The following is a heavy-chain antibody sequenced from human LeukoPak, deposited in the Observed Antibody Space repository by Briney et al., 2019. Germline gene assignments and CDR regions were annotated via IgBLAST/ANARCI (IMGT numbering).Heavy chain of an antibody. D-gene: IGHD3-9*01. CDR1: GGSFSGYY. CDR3: ARDQGYYDILTGYSKAVYFDY. Sequence: PSETLSLTCAVYGGSFSGYYWSWIRQPPGKGLEWIGEINRSGSTNYNPSLKSRVTISVDTSKNQFSLKLSSVTAADTAVYYCARDQGYYDILTGYSKAVYFDYWGQGTLVTVSS. CDR2: INRSGST. J-gene: IGHJ4*02. V-gene: IGHV4-34*01.